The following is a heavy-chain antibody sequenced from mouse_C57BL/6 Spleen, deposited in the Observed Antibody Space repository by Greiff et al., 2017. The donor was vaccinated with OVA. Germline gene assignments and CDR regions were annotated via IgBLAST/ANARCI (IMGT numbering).Heavy chain of an antibody. CDR2: ISSGGSYT. CDR3: ASGGNSGSYYAMDY. D-gene: IGHD2-1*01. Sequence: KLQESGGDLVKPGGSLKLSCAASGFTFSSYGMSWVRQTPDKRLEWVATISSGGSYTYYPDSVKGRFTISRDNAKNTLYLQMSSLKSEDTAMYYCASGGNSGSYYAMDYWGQGTSVTVSS. CDR1: GFTFSSYG. V-gene: IGHV5-6*02. J-gene: IGHJ4*01.